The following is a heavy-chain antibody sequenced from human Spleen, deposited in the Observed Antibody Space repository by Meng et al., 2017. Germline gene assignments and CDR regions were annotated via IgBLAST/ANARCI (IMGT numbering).Heavy chain of an antibody. D-gene: IGHD3-10*01. V-gene: IGHV1-2*02. Sequence: ASVKVSCKASGYTFTGYYMHWVRQAPGQGLEWMGWINPNSGGTNYAQKFQGRVTMTRDTSISTAYMELSRLRSDDTAVYYCARDRILWFGELSNYYYYGMDVWGQGTTVTVSS. CDR3: ARDRILWFGELSNYYYYGMDV. CDR1: GYTFTGYY. CDR2: INPNSGGT. J-gene: IGHJ6*02.